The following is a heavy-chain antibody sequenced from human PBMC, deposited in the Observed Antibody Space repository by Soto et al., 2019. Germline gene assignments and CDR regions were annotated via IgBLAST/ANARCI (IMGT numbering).Heavy chain of an antibody. CDR1: GFTFSSYA. J-gene: IGHJ4*02. Sequence: GGSLRLSCAASGFTFSSYAMHWVRQAPGKGLEWVAVISYDGSNKYYADSVKGRFTISRDNSKNTLYLQMNSLRAEDTAVYYCAKDEVRDGYSYWGQGTLVTVSS. D-gene: IGHD4-4*01. CDR3: AKDEVRDGYSY. V-gene: IGHV3-30-3*01. CDR2: ISYDGSNK.